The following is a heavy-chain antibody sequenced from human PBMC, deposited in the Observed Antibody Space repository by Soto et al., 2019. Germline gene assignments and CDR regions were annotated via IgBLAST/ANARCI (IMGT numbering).Heavy chain of an antibody. CDR1: GYSFTSYW. CDR2: IDPSDSYT. CDR3: ARAVSDIVVVPAAIPDYYYYGMDV. J-gene: IGHJ6*02. D-gene: IGHD2-2*01. Sequence: PGESLKISCKGSGYSFTSYWISWVRQMPGKGLEWMGRIDPSDSYTNYSPSFQGHVTISADKSISTAYLQRSSLKASDTAMYYCARAVSDIVVVPAAIPDYYYYGMDVWGQGTTVTVSS. V-gene: IGHV5-10-1*01.